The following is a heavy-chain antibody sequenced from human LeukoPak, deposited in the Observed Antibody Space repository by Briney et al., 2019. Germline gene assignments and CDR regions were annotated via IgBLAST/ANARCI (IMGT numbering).Heavy chain of an antibody. CDR2: IYYSGST. CDR3: TRLVKGDYGWFDP. V-gene: IGHV4-59*01. D-gene: IGHD4-17*01. CDR1: GGSISNNY. Sequence: SETLPLTCTVSGGSISNNYWNWIRQPPGKRLEWIGYIYYSGSTNYNPSLKSRVTISVDTSKNQFSLNLSSVTAADTAVYYCTRLVKGDYGWFDPWGQGTLVTVSS. J-gene: IGHJ5*02.